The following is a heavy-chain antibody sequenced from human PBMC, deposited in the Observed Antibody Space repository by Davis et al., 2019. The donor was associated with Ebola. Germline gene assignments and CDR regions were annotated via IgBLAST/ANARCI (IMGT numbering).Heavy chain of an antibody. J-gene: IGHJ4*02. CDR1: GFTFSTYS. Sequence: PGGSLRLSCAGSGFTFSTYSMNWVRQALGKGLEWVSYISSSSSSRYYADSVKGRFTISRDNAKNSLYLQMNGLRDEDTAVYYCARGRDISSWTFDYWGQGTLVTVSS. CDR3: ARGRDISSWTFDY. D-gene: IGHD6-13*01. V-gene: IGHV3-48*02. CDR2: ISSSSSSR.